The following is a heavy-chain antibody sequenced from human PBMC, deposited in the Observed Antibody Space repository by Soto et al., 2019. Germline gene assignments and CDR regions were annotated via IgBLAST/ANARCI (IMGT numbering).Heavy chain of an antibody. CDR1: GFTYSSYG. D-gene: IGHD7-27*01. Sequence: PGGSLRLSCAASGFTYSSYGMHWVRQAPGKGLEWVAVISYDGSNKYYADSVKGRFTISRDNSKNTLYLQMNSLRAEDTAVYYCGKNENWGGHHDYYHYMDVWGKGTTVTVSS. CDR3: GKNENWGGHHDYYHYMDV. V-gene: IGHV3-30*18. J-gene: IGHJ6*03. CDR2: ISYDGSNK.